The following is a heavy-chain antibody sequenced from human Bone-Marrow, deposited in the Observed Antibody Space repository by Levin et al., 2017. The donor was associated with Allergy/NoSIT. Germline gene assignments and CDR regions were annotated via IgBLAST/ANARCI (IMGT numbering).Heavy chain of an antibody. Sequence: QSQTLSLTCTVSGGSISSSTWWSWVRQSPGKGLEWIGEIYHGGRTNYNPSLKSRVSMSVDKSKSQFSLKLSSVTAADTAVYYCARDPLDYGTNSGNYWGQGTLVTVSS. CDR2: IYHGGRT. CDR3: ARDPLDYGTNSGNY. J-gene: IGHJ4*02. CDR1: GGSISSSTW. D-gene: IGHD4-17*01. V-gene: IGHV4-4*02.